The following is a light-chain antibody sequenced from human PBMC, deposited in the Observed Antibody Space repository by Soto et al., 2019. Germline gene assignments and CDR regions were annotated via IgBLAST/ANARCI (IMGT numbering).Light chain of an antibody. J-gene: IGLJ2*01. CDR1: SSDVGGYNY. V-gene: IGLV2-14*01. Sequence: QSALTQPASVSGSPGQSITISCTGTSSDVGGYNYVSWYQQHPGKAPKLMIYDVSNRPSGVSNRFSGSKSGNTASLTISGLQAEEGAGYYCSSYTSSSTVVFGGGTQLTVL. CDR2: DVS. CDR3: SSYTSSSTVV.